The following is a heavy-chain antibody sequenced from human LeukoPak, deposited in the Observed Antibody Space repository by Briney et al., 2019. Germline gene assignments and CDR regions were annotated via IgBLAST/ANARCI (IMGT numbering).Heavy chain of an antibody. J-gene: IGHJ6*03. CDR2: INWNGGST. Sequence: PGGSLRLSCAASGFTFDDYGMSWVRQAPGKGLEWVSGINWNGGSTGYADSVKGRFTISRDNAKNSLYLQMNSLRAEDTALYYCARVLGYCSSTSCYYYYMDVWGKGTTVTVSS. CDR1: GFTFDDYG. V-gene: IGHV3-20*04. CDR3: ARVLGYCSSTSCYYYYMDV. D-gene: IGHD2-2*01.